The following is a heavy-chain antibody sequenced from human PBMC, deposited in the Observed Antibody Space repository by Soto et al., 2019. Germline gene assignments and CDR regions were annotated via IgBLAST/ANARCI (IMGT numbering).Heavy chain of an antibody. D-gene: IGHD6-25*01. V-gene: IGHV3-20*04. CDR1: GFTFSSYS. Sequence: PGGSLRLSCTASGFTFSSYSMNWVRQAPGKGLEWVSGINWNGGSTGYADSVKGRFTISRDNAKNSLYLQMNSLRAEDTAVYYCARAKARLYYYYGMDVWGQGT. CDR3: ARAKARLYYYYGMDV. J-gene: IGHJ6*02. CDR2: INWNGGST.